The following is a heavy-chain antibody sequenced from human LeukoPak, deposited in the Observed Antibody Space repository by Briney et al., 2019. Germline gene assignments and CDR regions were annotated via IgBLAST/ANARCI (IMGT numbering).Heavy chain of an antibody. CDR1: GGSISSSSYY. CDR2: IYYSGST. D-gene: IGHD4-17*01. Sequence: SETLSLTCTVSGGSISSSSYYWGWIRQPPGKGLEWIGSIYYSGSTYYNPSLKSRVTISVDTSKNQFSLKLSSVTAADTAVYYCATTRLTTVTPYYYYYYYMDVWGKGTTVTVSS. V-gene: IGHV4-39*01. J-gene: IGHJ6*03. CDR3: ATTRLTTVTPYYYYYYYMDV.